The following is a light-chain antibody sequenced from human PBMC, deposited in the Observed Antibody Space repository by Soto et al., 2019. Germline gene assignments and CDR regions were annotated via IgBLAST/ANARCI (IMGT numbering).Light chain of an antibody. V-gene: IGKV3-11*01. J-gene: IGKJ1*01. Sequence: EIVLTQSPATLSLSPGERATLSCRASQSISSDLAWYQQKPGQAPRLFIYDASNRVTGIPARFRGSGSGTDFTLTIXTLXXXXFAVYYCQQRSSWPRTFGQGTKVEIK. CDR3: QQRSSWPRT. CDR1: QSISSD. CDR2: DAS.